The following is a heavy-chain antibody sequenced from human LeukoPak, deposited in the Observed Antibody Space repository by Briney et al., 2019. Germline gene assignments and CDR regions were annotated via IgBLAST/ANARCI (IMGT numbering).Heavy chain of an antibody. CDR3: ARGKDHDFWNPFDY. V-gene: IGHV3-74*01. Sequence: GGSLRLSCAASGFTFSSYWMHWVRQAPGKGLVWVSRINSDGSSTSYADSVKGRFTISRDNAKNTLYLQMNSLRAEDTAAYYCARGKDHDFWNPFDYWGQGTLVTVSS. CDR1: GFTFSSYW. D-gene: IGHD3-3*01. J-gene: IGHJ4*02. CDR2: INSDGSST.